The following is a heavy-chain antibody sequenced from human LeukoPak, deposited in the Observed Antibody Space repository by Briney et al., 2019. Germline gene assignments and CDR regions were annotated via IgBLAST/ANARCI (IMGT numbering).Heavy chain of an antibody. CDR2: IYYSGST. J-gene: IGHJ6*03. V-gene: IGHV4-39*01. Sequence: PSETLSLTCTVSGGSISSSSYYWGWIRQPPGKGLEWIGSIYYSGSTYYNPSLKSRVTISVDTSKNQFSLKLSSVTAADTAVYYCARQKGAYYYGSGSYYDYQYYYMDVWGKGTTVTVSS. CDR1: GGSISSSSYY. D-gene: IGHD3-10*01. CDR3: ARQKGAYYYGSGSYYDYQYYYMDV.